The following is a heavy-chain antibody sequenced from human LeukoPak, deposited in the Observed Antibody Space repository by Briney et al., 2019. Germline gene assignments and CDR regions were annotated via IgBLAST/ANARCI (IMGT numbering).Heavy chain of an antibody. D-gene: IGHD5-18*01. CDR3: ASFRGYTTKVGNGDYIQ. CDR2: IYYSGST. CDR1: GGSISSYY. V-gene: IGHV4-59*01. J-gene: IGHJ4*02. Sequence: WETLSLTCTVSGGSISSYYWSWIRQPPGKGLEWIGYIYYSGSTNYNPSLKSRVTISVDTSKNQFSLKLSSVTAADTAVYYCASFRGYTTKVGNGDYIQWGQGTLVTVSS.